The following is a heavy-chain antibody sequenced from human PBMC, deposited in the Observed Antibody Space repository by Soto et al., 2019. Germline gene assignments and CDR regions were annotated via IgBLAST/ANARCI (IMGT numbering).Heavy chain of an antibody. CDR1: GFTFSSYA. Sequence: GGSLRLSWAASGFTFSSYAMSWVRQAPGKGLEWVSVISGSDDSTYYADSVKGRFVISRDDSKNTLYLEMDSLRVEDTAVYYCTKGSGWTSADWGQGTLVTVSS. J-gene: IGHJ4*02. CDR2: ISGSDDST. V-gene: IGHV3-23*01. CDR3: TKGSGWTSAD. D-gene: IGHD3-10*01.